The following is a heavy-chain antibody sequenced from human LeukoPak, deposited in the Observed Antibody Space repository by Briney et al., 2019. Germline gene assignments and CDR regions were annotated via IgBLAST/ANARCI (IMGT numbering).Heavy chain of an antibody. J-gene: IGHJ4*01. CDR1: GYSFASYW. Sequence: GESLKISCKGSGYSFASYWIGWVRQMPGKGLEWMGIIYPGDSDTRYSPSFQGQVTISVDKSLSTAYLQWSSLKASDTAMYYCARADVGVTGTGPGDYWGQETLVTVSS. V-gene: IGHV5-51*01. CDR2: IYPGDSDT. D-gene: IGHD6-19*01. CDR3: ARADVGVTGTGPGDY.